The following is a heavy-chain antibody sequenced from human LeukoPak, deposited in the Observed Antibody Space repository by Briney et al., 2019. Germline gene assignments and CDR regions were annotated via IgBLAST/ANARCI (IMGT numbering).Heavy chain of an antibody. CDR3: ARVKLGRGVITATIDY. CDR2: IWYDGSNK. J-gene: IGHJ4*02. Sequence: PGGSLRLSCAASGFTFSSYGMHWVRQAPGKGLEWVPVIWYDGSNKYYADSVKGRFTISRDNSKNTLYLQMNSLRAEDTAVYYCARVKLGRGVITATIDYWGQGTLVTVSS. V-gene: IGHV3-33*01. D-gene: IGHD3-10*01. CDR1: GFTFSSYG.